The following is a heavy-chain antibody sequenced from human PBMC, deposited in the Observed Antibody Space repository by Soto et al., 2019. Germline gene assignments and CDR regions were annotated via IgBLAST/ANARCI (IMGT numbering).Heavy chain of an antibody. Sequence: EVQLVESGGGLVKPGGSLRLSCAASGFTFSSYSMNWVRQAPGKGLEWVSSISSSSSYIYYADSVKGRFTISRDNAKNSLYLQMNSLSAEDTAVYYCGRGSGGYYNVGEQWFDPRGQGTLVTVSS. CDR2: ISSSSSYI. V-gene: IGHV3-21*01. CDR3: GRGSGGYYNVGEQWFDP. J-gene: IGHJ5*02. D-gene: IGHD3-10*01. CDR1: GFTFSSYS.